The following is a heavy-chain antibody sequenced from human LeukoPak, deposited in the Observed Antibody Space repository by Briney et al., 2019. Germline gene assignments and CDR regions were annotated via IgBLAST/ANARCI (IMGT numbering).Heavy chain of an antibody. Sequence: GGSLRLSCVVSGFTVSSNYVSWVRRAPGKGPEWVSVLYSGGNTNYADSVKGRFTISRDNSKNTLYLQMNSLRSEDTAVYYCARVRFLEWLSFDYWGRGTLVTVSS. V-gene: IGHV3-66*01. CDR3: ARVRFLEWLSFDY. D-gene: IGHD3-3*01. CDR1: GFTVSSNY. J-gene: IGHJ4*02. CDR2: LYSGGNT.